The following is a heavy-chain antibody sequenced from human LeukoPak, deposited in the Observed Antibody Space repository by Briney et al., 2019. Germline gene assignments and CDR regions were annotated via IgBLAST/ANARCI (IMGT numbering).Heavy chain of an antibody. Sequence: GGSLRLSSAVSAFTFSDNYMTWIRQAPGKGLESISYISHSGTDIYYADSVKGRSTISRDNAKNSLYLQMNSLRAEDTAVYYCSRDPRNLDYWGQGTLVTVSS. V-gene: IGHV3-11*01. CDR1: AFTFSDNY. D-gene: IGHD1-14*01. CDR2: ISHSGTDI. CDR3: SRDPRNLDY. J-gene: IGHJ4*02.